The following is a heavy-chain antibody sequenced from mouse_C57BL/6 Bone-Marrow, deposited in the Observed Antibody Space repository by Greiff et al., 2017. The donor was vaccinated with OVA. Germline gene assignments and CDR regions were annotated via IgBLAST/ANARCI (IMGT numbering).Heavy chain of an antibody. Sequence: QVQLQQSGAELARPGASVKLSCKASGYTFTSYGISWVKQRTGQGLEWIGEIYPRSGNPYYNEKFKGKATLTADKSSSTAYMELRSLTSEDSAVYFCARGRNYYGSSRGFAYWGQGTLVTVSA. CDR2: IYPRSGNP. J-gene: IGHJ3*01. CDR3: ARGRNYYGSSRGFAY. V-gene: IGHV1-81*01. CDR1: GYTFTSYG. D-gene: IGHD1-1*01.